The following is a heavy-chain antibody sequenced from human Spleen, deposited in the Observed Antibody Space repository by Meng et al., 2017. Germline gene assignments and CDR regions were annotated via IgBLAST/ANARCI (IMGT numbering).Heavy chain of an antibody. V-gene: IGHV1-2*06. J-gene: IGHJ4*02. CDR2: IDPNSGGT. CDR1: GYTFTAYW. D-gene: IGHD6-13*01. Sequence: GQLVQSGAEVKKPGASVKVSCKVSGYTFTAYWIHWVRQVPGQGLEWMGRIDPNSGGTQYAQKFQGRVTMTRDTSISTAYMELSRLRFDDTAVFYCVRDEDISAAGKLFGDYWGRGTLVTVSS. CDR3: VRDEDISAAGKLFGDY.